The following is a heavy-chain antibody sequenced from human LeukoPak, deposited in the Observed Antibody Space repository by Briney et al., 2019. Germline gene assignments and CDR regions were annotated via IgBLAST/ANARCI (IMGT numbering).Heavy chain of an antibody. V-gene: IGHV3-30*02. CDR1: GFTFSSYD. CDR3: AKGGARLHSYYLDY. J-gene: IGHJ4*02. D-gene: IGHD1-26*01. CDR2: VRYDGSQK. Sequence: QTGGSLRLSCAASGFTFSSYDMYWVRQAPGKGLDWVAFVRYDGSQKNYADSVKGRFTLSRDNFKNTLYLQMNSLRVEDTAVFYCAKGGARLHSYYLDYWGQGTLVTVSS.